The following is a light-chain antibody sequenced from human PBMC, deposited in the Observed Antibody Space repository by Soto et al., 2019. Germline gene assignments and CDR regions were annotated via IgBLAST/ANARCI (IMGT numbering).Light chain of an antibody. CDR2: GAF. CDR3: QQRNIWPPVT. J-gene: IGKJ5*01. Sequence: PGARATLSCRASPSVSNYLAWYQQKPGQAPRLLIYGAFNRATGIPARFSGSGSGADFTLTISSLEPEDFAVYYCQQRNIWPPVTFGQGTRLEIK. V-gene: IGKV3-11*01. CDR1: PSVSNY.